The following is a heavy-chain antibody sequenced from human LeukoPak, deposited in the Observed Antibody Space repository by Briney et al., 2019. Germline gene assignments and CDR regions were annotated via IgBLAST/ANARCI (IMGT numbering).Heavy chain of an antibody. CDR1: GFTFSSYW. V-gene: IGHV3-74*01. CDR3: ARSYSSGHGGHYYYYMDV. D-gene: IGHD6-19*01. CDR2: INSDGSST. J-gene: IGHJ6*03. Sequence: GGSLRLSCAASGFTFSSYWMHWVRQAPGKGLVWVSRINSDGSSTSYADSVKGRFTISRDNAKNTLYLQMNSLRAEDTAVYYCARSYSSGHGGHYYYYMDVWGKGTTVTVSS.